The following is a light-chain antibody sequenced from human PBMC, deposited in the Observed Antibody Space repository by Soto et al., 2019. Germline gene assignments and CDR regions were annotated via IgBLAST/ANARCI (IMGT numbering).Light chain of an antibody. CDR3: QQYHNWPA. Sequence: ETVLTQYPGTLSLSPGERATLSCRASQSVTSNYFAWYQHKPGHAPRLLVFGASIRAAGIPDRFSGSGSGTDFTLTISSLQSEDVAVYYCQQYHNWPAVGQGTKVEIK. J-gene: IGKJ1*01. CDR2: GAS. CDR1: QSVTSNY. V-gene: IGKV3-20*01.